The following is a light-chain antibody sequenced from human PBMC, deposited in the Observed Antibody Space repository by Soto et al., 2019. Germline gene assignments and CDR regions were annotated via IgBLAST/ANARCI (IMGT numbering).Light chain of an antibody. Sequence: QSALTQPASVSGSPGQSITISCTGTSSDVGGYDHVSWYQQHPGKAPKVMIYDVSNRPSGVSNRFSGSKSGNTASLTISGLQAEDEADYYCSSYTTSNTVVFGGGTKLTVL. CDR2: DVS. CDR1: SSDVGGYDH. V-gene: IGLV2-14*03. CDR3: SSYTTSNTVV. J-gene: IGLJ2*01.